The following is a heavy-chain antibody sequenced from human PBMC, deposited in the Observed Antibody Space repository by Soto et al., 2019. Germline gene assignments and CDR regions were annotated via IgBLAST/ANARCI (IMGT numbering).Heavy chain of an antibody. CDR2: IYYSGST. Sequence: PSETLSLTCTVSGGSISSYYWSWIRQPPGKGLEWIGYIYYSGSTNYNPSLKSRVTISVDTSKNQFSLKLNSVTAADTAVYYCARNSGSYYRWFDPWGQGTLVIVSS. CDR1: GGSISSYY. V-gene: IGHV4-59*01. D-gene: IGHD1-26*01. J-gene: IGHJ5*02. CDR3: ARNSGSYYRWFDP.